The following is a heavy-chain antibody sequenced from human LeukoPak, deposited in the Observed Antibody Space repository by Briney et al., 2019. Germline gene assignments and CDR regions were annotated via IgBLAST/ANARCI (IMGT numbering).Heavy chain of an antibody. Sequence: GGSLRLSCAASGFTFSSYAMHWVRQAPGKGLEWVAVISYDGSNKYYADSVKGRFTISRDNSKNTLYLQMNSLRAEDTAVYYCARDLSRTVVPAAIAYYWGQGTLVTVSS. CDR3: ARDLSRTVVPAAIAYY. D-gene: IGHD2-2*01. V-gene: IGHV3-30-3*01. CDR1: GFTFSSYA. J-gene: IGHJ4*02. CDR2: ISYDGSNK.